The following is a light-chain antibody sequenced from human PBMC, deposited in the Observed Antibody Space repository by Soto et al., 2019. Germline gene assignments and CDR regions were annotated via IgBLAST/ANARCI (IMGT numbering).Light chain of an antibody. Sequence: QAVVTQPPSASGTAGQRVTISCSGSNSNIRGNTVNWYQQLPGTAPKLLIFSNNLRPSGVPDRFSGSKSGTSASLAISGLQSEDEADYYCTSWDDSLNGWVFGGGTKVTVL. CDR3: TSWDDSLNGWV. CDR1: NSNIRGNT. V-gene: IGLV1-44*01. J-gene: IGLJ3*02. CDR2: SNN.